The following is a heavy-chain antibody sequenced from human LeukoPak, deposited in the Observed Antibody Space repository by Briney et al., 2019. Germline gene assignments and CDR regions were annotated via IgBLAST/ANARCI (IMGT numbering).Heavy chain of an antibody. CDR1: GYTFTSYD. Sequence: GASAKVSCKASGYTFTSYDINWVRQATGQGLEWMGWMNPNSGNTGYAQKFQGRVTMTRNTSISTAYMELSSLRSEDTAVYYCARGLRYYDSSGYYSEADAFDIWGQGTMVSVSS. CDR2: MNPNSGNT. CDR3: ARGLRYYDSSGYYSEADAFDI. D-gene: IGHD3-22*01. V-gene: IGHV1-8*01. J-gene: IGHJ3*02.